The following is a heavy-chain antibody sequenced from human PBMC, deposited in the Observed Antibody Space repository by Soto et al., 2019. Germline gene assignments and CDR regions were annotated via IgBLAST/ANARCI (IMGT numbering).Heavy chain of an antibody. D-gene: IGHD5-12*01. J-gene: IGHJ4*02. CDR1: GYTFSNYG. CDR3: ARDLVPGYTGFSDY. Sequence: QVPLVQSGAEVKKPGASVKVSCKTSGYTFSNYGINWVRQAPGQGLEWMGWISAYNGNTNFAQKLQGRVSLTTDTSSTTAHMELRSLTSDDTAVYYCARDLVPGYTGFSDYWGQGTLVTVSS. V-gene: IGHV1-18*01. CDR2: ISAYNGNT.